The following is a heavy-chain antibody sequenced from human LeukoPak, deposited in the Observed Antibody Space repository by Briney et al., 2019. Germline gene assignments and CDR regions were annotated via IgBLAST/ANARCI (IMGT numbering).Heavy chain of an antibody. Sequence: GGSLRLSCAVSGFSVSDHCMTWIRQAPGKGLEWVSYVCNGGNIMYNEDSVKGRFTISRDTAKNSLYLQMNSLTAEDTAMYFCGRGHWGLDYWGQGTLVTVSA. D-gene: IGHD7-27*01. CDR3: GRGHWGLDY. CDR2: VCNGGNIM. CDR1: GFSVSDHC. J-gene: IGHJ4*02. V-gene: IGHV3-11*01.